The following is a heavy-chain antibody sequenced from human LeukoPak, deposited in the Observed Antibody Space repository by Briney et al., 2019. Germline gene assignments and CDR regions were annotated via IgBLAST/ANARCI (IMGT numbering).Heavy chain of an antibody. Sequence: SETLSLTCTVSGGSISSYYWSWIRQPPGKGLEWIGYIYYSGSTNYNPSLKSRVTISVDTSKNQFSLKLSSVTAADTAVYYCARAPKRANGGTHYFDYWGQGTLVTVSS. CDR3: ARAPKRANGGTHYFDY. J-gene: IGHJ4*02. V-gene: IGHV4-59*01. D-gene: IGHD4-23*01. CDR2: IYYSGST. CDR1: GGSISSYY.